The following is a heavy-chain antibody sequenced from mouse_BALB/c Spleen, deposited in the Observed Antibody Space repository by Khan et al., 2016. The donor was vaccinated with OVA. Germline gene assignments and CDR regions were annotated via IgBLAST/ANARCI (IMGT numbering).Heavy chain of an antibody. V-gene: IGHV9-3-1*01. D-gene: IGHD1-1*01. CDR3: ARSMPHYYGSRYFDY. Sequence: QIQLVQSGPEVKKPGETIKISCQASGYTFTNNGVDWVKQAPGKGLKWMGWINTYTGEPTYADDFKGRFAFSLDISVSTAYLMFNNLINEETASYFCARSMPHYYGSRYFDYWGLGTSLTVSS. J-gene: IGHJ2*02. CDR1: GYTFTNNG. CDR2: INTYTGEP.